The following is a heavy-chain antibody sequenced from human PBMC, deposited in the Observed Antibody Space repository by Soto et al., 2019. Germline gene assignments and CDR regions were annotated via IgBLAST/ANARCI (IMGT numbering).Heavy chain of an antibody. CDR3: AKGAPGWNYVRPYIHYYGMDV. J-gene: IGHJ6*02. Sequence: GGSLRLSCAASGFTFSSYAMSWVRQAPGKGLEWVSAISGSGGSTYYADSVKGRFTISRDNSKNTLYLQMNSLRAEDTAVYYCAKGAPGWNYVRPYIHYYGMDVWGQGTTVTVSS. CDR2: ISGSGGST. D-gene: IGHD1-7*01. CDR1: GFTFSSYA. V-gene: IGHV3-23*01.